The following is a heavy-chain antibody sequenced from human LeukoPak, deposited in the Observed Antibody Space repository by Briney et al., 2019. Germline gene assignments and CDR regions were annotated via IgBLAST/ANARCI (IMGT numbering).Heavy chain of an antibody. J-gene: IGHJ4*02. CDR2: ISWNSGSI. CDR3: AKDMEGMATTDFDY. Sequence: GGSLRLSCAASGFTFDDYAMHGVRQAPGKGREWVSGISWNSGSIGYADSVKDRFTISRDNAKNSLYLQMNSLRAEDTALYYCAKDMEGMATTDFDYWGQGTLVTVSS. D-gene: IGHD5-24*01. V-gene: IGHV3-9*01. CDR1: GFTFDDYA.